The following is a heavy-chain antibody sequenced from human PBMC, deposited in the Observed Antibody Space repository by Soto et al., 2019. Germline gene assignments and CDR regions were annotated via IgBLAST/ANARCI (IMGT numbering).Heavy chain of an antibody. D-gene: IGHD1-1*01. CDR3: AKNETTRPWFDP. CDR2: IYYIGTT. CDR1: GGSIRNGYYY. J-gene: IGHJ5*02. Sequence: SETLSLTCTVSGGSIRNGYYYWSWIRQLSGKGLEWIGNIYYIGTTSYNPSLKCRVTISIDTSKNQFSLKLRSVVAADTAIYYCAKNETTRPWFDPWGQGTLVTVSS. V-gene: IGHV4-31*03.